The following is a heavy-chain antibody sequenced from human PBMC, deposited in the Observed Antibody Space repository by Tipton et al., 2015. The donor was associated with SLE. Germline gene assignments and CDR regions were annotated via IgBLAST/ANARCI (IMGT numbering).Heavy chain of an antibody. D-gene: IGHD3-3*01. J-gene: IGHJ5*02. CDR2: TYYSGSS. V-gene: IGHV4-59*08. CDR3: ASHGGNDFWRGNWFDP. Sequence: TLSLTCTVSGGSINTYYWSWIRQPPGKGLEWIGYTYYSGSSSYNPSLKSRVTISLDTSKNQFSLKLRSVTAADTAVYYCASHGGNDFWRGNWFDPWGQGALVTVSS. CDR1: GGSINTYY.